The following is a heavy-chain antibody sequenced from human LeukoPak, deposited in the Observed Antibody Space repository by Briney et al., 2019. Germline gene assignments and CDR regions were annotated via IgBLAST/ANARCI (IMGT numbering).Heavy chain of an antibody. CDR2: INAGNGNT. J-gene: IGHJ4*02. Sequence: ASVKVSCKASGYTFTSYAMHWVRQAPGQRLEWMGWINAGNGNTKYSQKFQGRVTITRDTSASTAYMELSSLRSDDTAVYYCARGSSGWPYYFDYWGQGTLVTVSS. CDR3: ARGSSGWPYYFDY. V-gene: IGHV1-3*01. D-gene: IGHD6-19*01. CDR1: GYTFTSYA.